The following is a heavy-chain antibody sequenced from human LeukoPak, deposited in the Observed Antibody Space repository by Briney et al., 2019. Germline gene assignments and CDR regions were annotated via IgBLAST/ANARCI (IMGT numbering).Heavy chain of an antibody. CDR2: ITWNRDNI. Sequence: GRSLRLSCTVSGFTFDDYAMHWVRHTPGKGLEWVAGITWNRDNIGYGDSVKGRFTISRDNVKNVLYLQMNSLGPEDTALYYCAKDLSSAITSALVLDVWGQGTTVIVS. D-gene: IGHD3-22*01. J-gene: IGHJ6*02. CDR1: GFTFDDYA. V-gene: IGHV3-9*01. CDR3: AKDLSSAITSALVLDV.